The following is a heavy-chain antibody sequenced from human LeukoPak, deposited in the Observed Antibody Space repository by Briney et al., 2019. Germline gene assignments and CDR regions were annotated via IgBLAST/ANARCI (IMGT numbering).Heavy chain of an antibody. D-gene: IGHD6-19*01. Sequence: ASVKVSCKASGYTFTGYYMHWVRQAPGQGLEWMAGIYPNSGGKNYAQKFQGRVTMTRDTSISTAYMELSRLRSDDTAVYYCARDLGGPGEQWLVPGYWGQGTLVTVSS. CDR3: ARDLGGPGEQWLVPGY. CDR1: GYTFTGYY. CDR2: IYPNSGGK. J-gene: IGHJ4*02. V-gene: IGHV1-2*02.